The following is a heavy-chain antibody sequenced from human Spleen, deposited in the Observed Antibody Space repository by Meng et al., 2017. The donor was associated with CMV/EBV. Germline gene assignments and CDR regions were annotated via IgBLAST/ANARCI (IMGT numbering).Heavy chain of an antibody. Sequence: GESLKISCAASGFTFSSYSMNWVRQAPGKGLEWVSYISSSSSTIYYADSVKGRFTISRDNAKNSLYLQMNSLRAEDTAVYYCARDKSVDSYYYGSAADGPDYWGQGTLVTVSS. J-gene: IGHJ4*02. V-gene: IGHV3-48*04. CDR1: GFTFSSYS. D-gene: IGHD3-10*01. CDR3: ARDKSVDSYYYGSAADGPDY. CDR2: ISSSSSTI.